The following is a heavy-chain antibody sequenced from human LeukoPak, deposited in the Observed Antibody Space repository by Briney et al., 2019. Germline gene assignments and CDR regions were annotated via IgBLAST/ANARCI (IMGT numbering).Heavy chain of an antibody. J-gene: IGHJ3*02. CDR2: IYYSGGS. Sequence: SETLSLTCTVSGGSIRSYYWSWIRQPPGKGLEWIGYIYYSGGSNYNPSLKRRVTISVAMSKNTFSLKLSSVTAEDTAVYYCATLGTVVAAPDAFDIWGQGTTVTVSS. CDR1: GGSIRSYY. CDR3: ATLGTVVAAPDAFDI. V-gene: IGHV4-59*08. D-gene: IGHD2-15*01.